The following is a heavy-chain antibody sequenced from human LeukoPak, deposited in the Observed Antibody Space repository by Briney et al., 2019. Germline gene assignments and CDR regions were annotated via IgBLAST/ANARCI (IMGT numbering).Heavy chain of an antibody. Sequence: ASVKVSCKASGYTFTSYYMHWVRQAPGQGLEWMGWISAYNGNTNYAQKLQGRVTMTTDTSTSTAYMELRSLRSDDTAVYYCARAVVPADRNYYYYYMDVWGKGTTVTVSS. V-gene: IGHV1-18*04. J-gene: IGHJ6*03. CDR1: GYTFTSYY. CDR2: ISAYNGNT. D-gene: IGHD2-2*01. CDR3: ARAVVPADRNYYYYYMDV.